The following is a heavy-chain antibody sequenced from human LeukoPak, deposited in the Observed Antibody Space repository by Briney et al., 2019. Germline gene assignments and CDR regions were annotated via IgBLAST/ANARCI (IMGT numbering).Heavy chain of an antibody. CDR1: GYTFTTYG. V-gene: IGHV7-4-1*02. CDR3: ARGPSRRFYIRYFDL. Sequence: EASVKVSCKASGYTFTTYGMNWVRQAPGQGLEWMGWINTNTGNPAYAQGFTGRFVFSLDTSVSTAYLQISSLKAEDTAVYYCARGPSRRFYIRYFDLWGRGTLVTVSS. J-gene: IGHJ2*01. CDR2: INTNTGNP.